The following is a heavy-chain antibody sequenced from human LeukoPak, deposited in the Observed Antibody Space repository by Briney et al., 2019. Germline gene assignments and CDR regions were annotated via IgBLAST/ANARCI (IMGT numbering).Heavy chain of an antibody. CDR1: GFTVSSNY. Sequence: AGGSLRLSCAASGFTVSSNYMSWVRQAPGKGLEWVSVIYSGGSTYYADSVKGRFTISRDNSKNTLYLQMNSLRAEDTAVYYCARDTEYYDILTGYYSRYFDYWGQGTLVTVSS. CDR3: ARDTEYYDILTGYYSRYFDY. D-gene: IGHD3-9*01. V-gene: IGHV3-66*01. CDR2: IYSGGST. J-gene: IGHJ4*02.